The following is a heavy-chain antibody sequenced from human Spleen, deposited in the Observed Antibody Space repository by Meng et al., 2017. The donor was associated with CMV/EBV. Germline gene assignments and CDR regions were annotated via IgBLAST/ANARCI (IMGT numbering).Heavy chain of an antibody. D-gene: IGHD3-3*01. CDR1: GFTFSNYE. Sequence: GGSLRLSCVASGFTFSNYEMNWVRQAPGKGLEWLSYIDSSGSPIYYADSVQGRFIISRDNAKNSLYLQMNSLRAEDTAVYYCARDHDFWSGYPSGYFDLWGRGTLVTVSS. CDR2: IDSSGSPI. CDR3: ARDHDFWSGYPSGYFDL. V-gene: IGHV3-48*03. J-gene: IGHJ2*01.